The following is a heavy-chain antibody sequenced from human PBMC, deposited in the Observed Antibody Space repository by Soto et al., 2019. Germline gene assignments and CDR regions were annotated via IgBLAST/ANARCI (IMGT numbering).Heavy chain of an antibody. CDR1: GGSITYINNHY. D-gene: IGHD6-6*01. CDR2: IYYIGYT. V-gene: IGHV4-30-4*08. J-gene: IGHJ5*02. Sequence: PSETLSLTCTVSGGSITYINNHYCSWFRQPPGKGLEWIGYIYYIGYTYYNPSLKSRITISVDTSKNQFSLKLSSVTAADTAVYYCARERPDGARLDPWGQGTLVTVSS. CDR3: ARERPDGARLDP.